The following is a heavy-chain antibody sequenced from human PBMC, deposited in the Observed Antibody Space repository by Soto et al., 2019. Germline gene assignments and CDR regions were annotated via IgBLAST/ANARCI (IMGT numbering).Heavy chain of an antibody. CDR2: ISGSGGST. CDR3: ANIDYDFWSGYYTDAFDI. CDR1: GFTFSSYA. V-gene: IGHV3-23*01. Sequence: GGSLRLSCAASGFTFSSYAMSWVRQAPGKGLEWVSAISGSGGSTYYADSVKGRFTISRDNSKNTLYLQMNSLRAEDTAVYYCANIDYDFWSGYYTDAFDIWGQGTMVTVSS. J-gene: IGHJ3*02. D-gene: IGHD3-3*01.